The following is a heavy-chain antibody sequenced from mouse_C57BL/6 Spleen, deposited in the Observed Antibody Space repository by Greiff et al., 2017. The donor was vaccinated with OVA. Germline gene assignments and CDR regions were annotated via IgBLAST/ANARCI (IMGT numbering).Heavy chain of an antibody. D-gene: IGHD2-3*01. Sequence: VQLQQSGPELVKPGASVKISCKASGYAFSSSWVNWVKQRPGKGLEWIGRIYPGDGDTNYNGKFKGKATLTADKSSSTAYMQLSSLTSEDSAVYFCAREGMGPNYFDYWGQGTTLTVSS. V-gene: IGHV1-82*01. CDR1: GYAFSSSW. CDR3: AREGMGPNYFDY. J-gene: IGHJ2*01. CDR2: IYPGDGDT.